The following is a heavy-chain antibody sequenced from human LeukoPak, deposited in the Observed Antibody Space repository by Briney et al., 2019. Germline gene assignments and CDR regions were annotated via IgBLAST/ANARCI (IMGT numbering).Heavy chain of an antibody. V-gene: IGHV4-59*01. D-gene: IGHD6-19*01. J-gene: IGHJ5*02. CDR2: IYYSGST. CDR1: GGSISSYY. CDR3: ARGGYSSGPNWFDP. Sequence: SETLSLTCTVSGGSISSYYWSWIRQPPGKGLEWIGYIYYSGSTNYNPSLKSRVTISVDTSKNQFSLKLSSVTAADTAVYYCARGGYSSGPNWFDPWGQGTLVTVSS.